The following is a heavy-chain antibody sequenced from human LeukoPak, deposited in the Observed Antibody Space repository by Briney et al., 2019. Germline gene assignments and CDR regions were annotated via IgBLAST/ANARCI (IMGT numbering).Heavy chain of an antibody. CDR2: INPNSGGT. Sequence: ASVKVSCKASGYTFTGYYMHWVRQAPGQGLEWMGWINPNSGGTNYAQKFQGRVTMTRDTSISTAYMELSRLRSEDTAVYYCARRYGDYANWFDPWGQGTLVTVSS. CDR3: ARRYGDYANWFDP. CDR1: GYTFTGYY. J-gene: IGHJ5*02. D-gene: IGHD4-17*01. V-gene: IGHV1-2*02.